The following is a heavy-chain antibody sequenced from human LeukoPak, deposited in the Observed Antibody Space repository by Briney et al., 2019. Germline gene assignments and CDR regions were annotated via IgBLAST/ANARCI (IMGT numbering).Heavy chain of an antibody. V-gene: IGHV4-59*01. CDR1: GGSISSYY. J-gene: IGHJ4*02. D-gene: IGHD3-3*01. CDR2: IYYSGST. CDR3: AKSPSESGYYYFDY. Sequence: PSETLSLTCTVSGGSISSYYWSWIRQPPGKGLEWIGYIYYSGSTNYNPSLKSRVTISVDTSKNQFSLKLSSVTAADTAVYYCAKSPSESGYYYFDYWGQGTLVTVSS.